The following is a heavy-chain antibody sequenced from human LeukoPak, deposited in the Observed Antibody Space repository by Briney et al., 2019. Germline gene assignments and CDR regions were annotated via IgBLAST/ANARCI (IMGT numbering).Heavy chain of an antibody. J-gene: IGHJ5*02. Sequence: GGSLRLSCAASGSTFSSYWMSWVRQAPGKGLEWVANIKQDGSEKYYVDSVKGRFTISRDNAKNSLYLQMNSLRAEDTAVYYCARFERTAAGPYNWFDPWGQGTLVTVSS. CDR1: GSTFSSYW. V-gene: IGHV3-7*03. CDR3: ARFERTAAGPYNWFDP. CDR2: IKQDGSEK. D-gene: IGHD6-19*01.